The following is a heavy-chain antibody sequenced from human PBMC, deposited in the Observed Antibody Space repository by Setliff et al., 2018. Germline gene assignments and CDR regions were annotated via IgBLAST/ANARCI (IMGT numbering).Heavy chain of an antibody. Sequence: GGSLRLSCAASGFTFDDYAMHWVRQAPGKGLEWVSGISWNSGSIGYADSVKGRFTISRDNAKNSLYLQMNSLRAEDMALYYCANMYKGVWGQGILVTVSS. V-gene: IGHV3-9*03. CDR3: ANMYKGV. CDR2: ISWNSGSI. J-gene: IGHJ4*02. D-gene: IGHD1-20*01. CDR1: GFTFDDYA.